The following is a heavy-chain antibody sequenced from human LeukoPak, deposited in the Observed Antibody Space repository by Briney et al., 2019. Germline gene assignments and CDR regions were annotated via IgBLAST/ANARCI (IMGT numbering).Heavy chain of an antibody. Sequence: GGSLRLSCAASGFTVSSNYMNWVRQAPGKGLEWVSTISDNGRSTHYADSVKGRFTISRDNSKNTLDLQMNSLKAEDTAIYYCAKDVRPGGGGMDVWGQGTTVTVSS. J-gene: IGHJ6*02. CDR3: AKDVRPGGGGMDV. CDR1: GFTVSSNY. CDR2: ISDNGRST. D-gene: IGHD3-10*02. V-gene: IGHV3-23*01.